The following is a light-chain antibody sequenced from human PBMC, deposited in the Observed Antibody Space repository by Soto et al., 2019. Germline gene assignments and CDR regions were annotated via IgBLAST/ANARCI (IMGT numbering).Light chain of an antibody. V-gene: IGKV3-15*01. Sequence: EIVLTQSAGTLSVTPGERATLSCRASQSVSSKLAWYQQKPGQAPRLLFYGASTGATGIPARFSGSGSETEFTLSISSLQSEDFAVYYCQQYNNWPGTFGQGTKVDSK. CDR3: QQYNNWPGT. CDR1: QSVSSK. J-gene: IGKJ1*01. CDR2: GAS.